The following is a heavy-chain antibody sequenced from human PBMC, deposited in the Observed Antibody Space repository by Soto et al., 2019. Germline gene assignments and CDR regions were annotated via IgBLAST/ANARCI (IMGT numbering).Heavy chain of an antibody. V-gene: IGHV3-33*01. CDR1: GFTFSSYG. CDR3: AMGCPDSSSWFCPFDY. Sequence: QVQLVESGGGVVQPGRSLRLSCAASGFTFSSYGMHWVRQAPGKGLEWVAVRWYDGSNKYYADSVKGRFTISRDNSKNTLYLQMNSLRAEDTAVYYCAMGCPDSSSWFCPFDYWGQGTLVTVSS. CDR2: RWYDGSNK. D-gene: IGHD6-13*01. J-gene: IGHJ4*02.